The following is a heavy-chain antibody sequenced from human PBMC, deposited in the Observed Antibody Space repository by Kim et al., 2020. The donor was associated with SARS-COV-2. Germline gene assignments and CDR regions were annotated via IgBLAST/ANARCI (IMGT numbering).Heavy chain of an antibody. CDR2: ITWNSGSI. J-gene: IGHJ3*02. Sequence: GGSLRLSCAASGFTFDDYAMHWVRQAPGKGLEWVSGITWNSGSIGYADSVKGRFTISRDNAKSSLYLQMNSLRAEDTALYYCVKDREYSDAFDIWGQGTMVTVSS. D-gene: IGHD3-10*01. CDR1: GFTFDDYA. CDR3: VKDREYSDAFDI. V-gene: IGHV3-9*01.